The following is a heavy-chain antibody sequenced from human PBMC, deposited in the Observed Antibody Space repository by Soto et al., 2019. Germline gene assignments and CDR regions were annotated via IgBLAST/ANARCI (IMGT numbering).Heavy chain of an antibody. CDR2: ISYDGSNK. CDR3: AKAGAFDI. Sequence: QVQLVESGGGVVQPGRSLRLSCAASGFTFSSYGMHWVRQAPGKGLEWVAVISYDGSNKYYADSVKDRFTISRDNSKNTLYLQMNSLRAEDTAVYYCAKAGAFDIWGQGTMVTVSS. J-gene: IGHJ3*02. CDR1: GFTFSSYG. V-gene: IGHV3-30*18.